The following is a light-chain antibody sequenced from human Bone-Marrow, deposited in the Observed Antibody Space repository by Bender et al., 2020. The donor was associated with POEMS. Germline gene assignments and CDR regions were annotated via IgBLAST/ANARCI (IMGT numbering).Light chain of an antibody. CDR2: ANI. V-gene: IGLV1-40*01. Sequence: QSVLTQPPSVSEAPRQRVTLSCTGSISNIGAGFGVNWYQHLPGTAPKLLIYANINRPSEIPDRFSGSQSGTSASLTISGLQAEDEADYYCSSYTSRNSLIFGGGTKLTVL. CDR3: SSYTSRNSLI. J-gene: IGLJ2*01. CDR1: ISNIGAGFG.